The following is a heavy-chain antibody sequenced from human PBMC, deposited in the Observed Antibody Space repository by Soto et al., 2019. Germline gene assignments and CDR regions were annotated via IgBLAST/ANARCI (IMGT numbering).Heavy chain of an antibody. CDR1: GYTFTSYG. D-gene: IGHD5-18*01. V-gene: IGHV1-18*01. CDR3: ARVNTAMAQTRFDP. Sequence: ASVKVSCKASGYTFTSYGISWVRQAPGQGLERMGWISAYNGNTNYAQKLQGRVTMTTDTSTSTAYMELRSLRSDDTAVYYCARVNTAMAQTRFDPWGQGTLVTVSS. J-gene: IGHJ5*02. CDR2: ISAYNGNT.